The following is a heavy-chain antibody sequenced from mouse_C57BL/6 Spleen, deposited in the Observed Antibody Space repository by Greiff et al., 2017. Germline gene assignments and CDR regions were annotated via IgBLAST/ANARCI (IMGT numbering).Heavy chain of an antibody. J-gene: IGHJ4*01. CDR3: ARCPDDYDDGYYAMDY. V-gene: IGHV1-18*01. Sequence: VQLQQSGPELVKPGASVKIPCKASGYTFTDYNMDWVKQSHGKSLEWIGDINPNNGGTIYNQKFKGKATLTVDKSSSTAYMELRSLTSEDTAVYYCARCPDDYDDGYYAMDYWGQGTSVTVSS. CDR1: GYTFTDYN. D-gene: IGHD2-4*01. CDR2: INPNNGGT.